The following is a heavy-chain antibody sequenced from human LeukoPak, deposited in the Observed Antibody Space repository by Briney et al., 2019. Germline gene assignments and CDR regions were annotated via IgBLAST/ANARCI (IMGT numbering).Heavy chain of an antibody. CDR2: IYSSGNT. D-gene: IGHD6-13*01. CDR3: AASGWYVPFDY. J-gene: IGHJ4*02. V-gene: IGHV3-53*01. Sequence: PGGSLRLSCAASGFTVSSNYMSWVRQAPGKGLEWVSIIYSSGNTYYADSVKGRFTISRDNSKNTVFLQMNSLRAEDTAVYYCAASGWYVPFDYWGQGTLVTVSS. CDR1: GFTVSSNY.